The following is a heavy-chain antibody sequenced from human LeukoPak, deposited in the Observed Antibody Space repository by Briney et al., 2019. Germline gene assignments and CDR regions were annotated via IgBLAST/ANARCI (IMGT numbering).Heavy chain of an antibody. D-gene: IGHD3-10*01. J-gene: IGHJ5*02. CDR1: GCIISSYY. CDR2: IYNSGST. CDR3: ARDSGTTGEVKFDP. Sequence: SETLPLTCTASGCIISSYYWNWIRQPAGKGLEWIGRIYNSGSTTYKPSLKSRVTMSVDTSKNQFSLKLSSVTAADTAVYYCARDSGTTGEVKFDPWGQGTMVTVSS. V-gene: IGHV4-4*07.